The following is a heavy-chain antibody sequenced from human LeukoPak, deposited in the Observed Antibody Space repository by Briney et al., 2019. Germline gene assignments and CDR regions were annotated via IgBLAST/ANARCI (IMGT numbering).Heavy chain of an antibody. V-gene: IGHV4-59*01. CDR1: GGSISSYY. CDR3: ARAGSSAYLIDY. D-gene: IGHD3-22*01. J-gene: IGHJ4*02. CDR2: IYYSGST. Sequence: PSETLSLTCTVSGGSISSYYWSWIRQPPGKGLEWIGYIYYSGSTYYNPSLKSRVTISVDTSKNQFSLKLTSVTAADAAVYYCARAGSSAYLIDYWGQGTLVTVSS.